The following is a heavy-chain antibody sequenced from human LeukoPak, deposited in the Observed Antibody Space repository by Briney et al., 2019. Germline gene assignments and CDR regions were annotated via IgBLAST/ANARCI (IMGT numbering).Heavy chain of an antibody. V-gene: IGHV4-61*02. J-gene: IGHJ4*02. CDR3: ARAPRHYYDSSGYYHHSIYFDY. CDR2: IYTSGST. CDR1: GGSISSGSYY. D-gene: IGHD3-22*01. Sequence: SETLSLTCTVSGGSISSGSYYWSWIRQPAGKGLEWIGRIYTSGSTNYNPSLKSRVTISVDTSKNQFSLKLSSVTAADTAVYYCARAPRHYYDSSGYYHHSIYFDYWGQGTLVTVSS.